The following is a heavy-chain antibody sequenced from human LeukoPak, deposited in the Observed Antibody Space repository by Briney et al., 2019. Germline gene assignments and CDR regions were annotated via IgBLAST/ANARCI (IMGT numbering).Heavy chain of an antibody. D-gene: IGHD6-19*01. CDR1: GYTFTSYY. J-gene: IGHJ3*02. V-gene: IGHV1-46*01. CDR2: INPSGGST. Sequence: ASVKVSCKASGYTFTSYYMHWVRQAPGQGLEWMGIINPSGGSTSYAQKFQGRVTMTRDMSTSTVYMELSSLRSEDTAVYYCAREMVWDMIAVAGPRCAFDIWGQGTTVTVSS. CDR3: AREMVWDMIAVAGPRCAFDI.